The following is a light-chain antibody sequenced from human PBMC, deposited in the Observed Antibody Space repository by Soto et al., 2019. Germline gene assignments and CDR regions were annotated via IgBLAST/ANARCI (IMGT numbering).Light chain of an antibody. J-gene: IGKJ5*01. V-gene: IGKV3-15*01. Sequence: IVLMQSPGTLSLSPWERATLSCRASQSVSSNLAWHQQKPGQAPRILMYDASTRATGISARFSGSGSGTEFTLTISSLQSEDFAVYYCQQYHNWPITFGQGTRLEIK. CDR3: QQYHNWPIT. CDR1: QSVSSN. CDR2: DAS.